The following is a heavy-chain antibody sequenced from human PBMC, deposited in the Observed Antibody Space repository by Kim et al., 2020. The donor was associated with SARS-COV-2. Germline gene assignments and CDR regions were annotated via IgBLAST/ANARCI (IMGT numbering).Heavy chain of an antibody. CDR2: ISYDGSNK. Sequence: GGSLRLSCAASGFTFSSYGMHWVRQAPGKGLEWVAVISYDGSNKYYADSVKGRFTISRDNSKKTLYLQMNSLRAEDTAVYYCAKARFVATLPFDYWGQGTLVTVSS. CDR1: GFTFSSYG. CDR3: AKARFVATLPFDY. J-gene: IGHJ4*02. D-gene: IGHD5-12*01. V-gene: IGHV3-30*18.